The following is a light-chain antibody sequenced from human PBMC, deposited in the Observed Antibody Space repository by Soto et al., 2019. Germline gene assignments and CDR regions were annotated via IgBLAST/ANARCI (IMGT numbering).Light chain of an antibody. CDR3: QQYNNWPRT. Sequence: EIVMTQSPATLSVSPGERATHSCRASQSVSSNLAWYQQKPGQAPRLLIYGASTRATSIPARFSGSGSGTEFTLTISSLQSEDFAVYYCQQYNNWPRTFGHGTKVDIK. J-gene: IGKJ1*01. CDR1: QSVSSN. CDR2: GAS. V-gene: IGKV3-15*01.